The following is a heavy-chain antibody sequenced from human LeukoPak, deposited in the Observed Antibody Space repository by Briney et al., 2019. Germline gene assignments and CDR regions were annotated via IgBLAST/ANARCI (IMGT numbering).Heavy chain of an antibody. D-gene: IGHD1-7*01. CDR3: AKRRGLELLYYYYMDV. V-gene: IGHV3-48*03. CDR2: ISSSGSTI. CDR1: GFTFSSYE. Sequence: GGSLRLSCAASGFTFSSYEMNWVRQAPGKGLEWVSYISSSGSTIYYADSVKGRFTISRDNAKNTLYLQMNGLRAEDTAVYYCAKRRGLELLYYYYMDVWGRGTTVTVSS. J-gene: IGHJ6*03.